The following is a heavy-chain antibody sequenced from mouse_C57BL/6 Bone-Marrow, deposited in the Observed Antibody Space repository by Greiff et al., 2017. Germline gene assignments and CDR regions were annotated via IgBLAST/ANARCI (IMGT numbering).Heavy chain of an antibody. V-gene: IGHV2-3*01. D-gene: IGHD1-1*01. Sequence: VKLKESGPGLVAPSQSLSITCTASGFSLTSYGVSWVRQPPGKGLEWLGVIWGDGSTNHHPALISRLSISNDNSKSQVYLKLNSLQTDDTATYYCAWGDYGSNPFAYWGQGTLVTVSA. CDR1: GFSLTSYG. CDR3: AWGDYGSNPFAY. CDR2: IWGDGST. J-gene: IGHJ3*01.